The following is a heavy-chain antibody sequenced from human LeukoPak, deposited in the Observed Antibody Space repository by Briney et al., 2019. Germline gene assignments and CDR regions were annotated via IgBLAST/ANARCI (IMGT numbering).Heavy chain of an antibody. D-gene: IGHD6-25*01. V-gene: IGHV4-39*01. J-gene: IGHJ4*02. CDR1: GGSLISSTYY. CDR2: IYYNGNT. Sequence: SETLSLTCSVSGGSLISSTYYWGWVRQSPEKGLEWIGTIYYNGNTFYTPSLRSRLTSSLDMSKSQFSLKLSSVTAADTAVYYCATHAAPNRHDFWGQGILVTVSS. CDR3: ATHAAPNRHDF.